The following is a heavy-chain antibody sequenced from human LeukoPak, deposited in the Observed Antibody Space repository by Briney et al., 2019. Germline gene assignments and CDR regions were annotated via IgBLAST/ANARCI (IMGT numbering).Heavy chain of an antibody. CDR1: EFTFSHYE. D-gene: IGHD3-10*01. V-gene: IGHV3-48*03. Sequence: PGGSLRLSCVASEFTFSHYEMNWVRQAPGKGLEWISYISTVSTTTLYADSVKGRFTISRDNAKNSLYLQMNSLRAEDTAVYYCARDYYPSYGYWGQGAQVTVSS. J-gene: IGHJ4*02. CDR3: ARDYYPSYGY. CDR2: ISTVSTTT.